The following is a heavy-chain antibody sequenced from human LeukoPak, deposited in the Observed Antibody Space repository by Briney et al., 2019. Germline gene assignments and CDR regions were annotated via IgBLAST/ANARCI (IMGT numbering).Heavy chain of an antibody. V-gene: IGHV4-34*01. Sequence: SETLSLTCAVYGGSFSGYYWSWIRQPPGKGLEWIGEINHSGSTNYNPSLKSRVTISVDTSKNQFSLKLSSVTAADTAVYYCARTSIVIAAAGEYFDYWGQGTLVTASS. J-gene: IGHJ4*02. CDR1: GGSFSGYY. CDR3: ARTSIVIAAAGEYFDY. CDR2: INHSGST. D-gene: IGHD6-13*01.